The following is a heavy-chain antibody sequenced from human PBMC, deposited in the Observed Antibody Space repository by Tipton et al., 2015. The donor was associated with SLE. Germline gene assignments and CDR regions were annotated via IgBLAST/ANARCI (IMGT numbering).Heavy chain of an antibody. CDR1: GGSFSGYY. CDR3: ARGGPRDPDAFDI. CDR2: INHSGST. Sequence: LRLSCAVYGGSFSGYYWSWIRQSPGKGLEWIGEINHSGSTNYNPSLKSRVTISVDTSKNQFSLKLSSVTAADTAVYYCARGGPRDPDAFDIWGKGTMVAVSS. J-gene: IGHJ3*02. V-gene: IGHV4-34*01.